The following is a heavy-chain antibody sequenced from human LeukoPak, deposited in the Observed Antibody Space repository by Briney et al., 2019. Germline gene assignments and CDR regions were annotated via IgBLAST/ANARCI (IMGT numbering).Heavy chain of an antibody. V-gene: IGHV4-39*01. Sequence: PSETLSLTCTVSGDSFFNSSCYWGWIRQPPGKGLEWIGDVYYSGSTYYNPSLKSRVTISLDTSNNQFSLKLNSVTAADTAVYYCARHLDITIFAVVTAPYMDVWGKGTTVTVSS. CDR1: GDSFFNSSCY. J-gene: IGHJ6*03. CDR3: ARHLDITIFAVVTAPYMDV. CDR2: VYYSGST. D-gene: IGHD3-3*01.